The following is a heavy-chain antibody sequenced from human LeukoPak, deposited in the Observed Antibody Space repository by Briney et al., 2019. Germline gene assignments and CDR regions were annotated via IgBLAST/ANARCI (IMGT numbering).Heavy chain of an antibody. Sequence: KSSETLSLTCTVSGGSISSGSYYWSWIRQPAGKGLEWIGRIYTSGSTNYNPSLKSRVTISVDTSKNQFSLKLSSVTAADTAVYYCARDLGSDAFDIWGQGTMVTVSS. CDR3: ARDLGSDAFDI. CDR1: GGSISSGSYY. J-gene: IGHJ3*02. V-gene: IGHV4-61*02. CDR2: IYTSGST. D-gene: IGHD1-26*01.